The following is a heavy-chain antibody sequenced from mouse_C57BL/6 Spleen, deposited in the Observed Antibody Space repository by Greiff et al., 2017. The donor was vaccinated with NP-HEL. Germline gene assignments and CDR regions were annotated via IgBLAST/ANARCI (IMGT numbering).Heavy chain of an antibody. V-gene: IGHV14-3*01. J-gene: IGHJ2*01. CDR3: ARRNDYDGGHFDY. Sequence: VHVKQSVAELVRPGASVKLSCTASGFNIKNTYMHWVKQRPEQGLEWIGRIDPANGNTKYAPKFQGKATITADTSSNTAYLQLSSLTSEDTAIYYCARRNDYDGGHFDYWGQGTTLTVSS. D-gene: IGHD2-4*01. CDR1: GFNIKNTY. CDR2: IDPANGNT.